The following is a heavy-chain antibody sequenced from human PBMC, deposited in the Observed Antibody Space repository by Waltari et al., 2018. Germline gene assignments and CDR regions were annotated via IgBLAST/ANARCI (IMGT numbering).Heavy chain of an antibody. CDR3: ARQSYGDYQGFDY. V-gene: IGHV5-51*01. CDR2: SHPGNPEI. CDR1: GYSFTSYW. D-gene: IGHD4-17*01. Sequence: EVHLVQSGAEVKKPGESLKISCKGSGYSFTSYWIGWVRQMPGKGLEWMGASHPGNPEIQDSPSFQGHVTTSVDNSISTAYLQWSSLKASDTAMYYGARQSYGDYQGFDYWGQGTLVTVSS. J-gene: IGHJ4*02.